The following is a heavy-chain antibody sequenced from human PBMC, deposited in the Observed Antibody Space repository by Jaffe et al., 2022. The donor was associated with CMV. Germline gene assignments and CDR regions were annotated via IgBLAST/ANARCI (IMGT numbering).Heavy chain of an antibody. D-gene: IGHD4-17*01. CDR2: IRSKAYGGTT. CDR1: GFTFGDYA. V-gene: IGHV3-49*04. CDR3: TRDLEEDYGGGAIDY. Sequence: EVQLVESGGGLVQPGRSLRLSCTASGFTFGDYAMSWVRQAPGKGLEWVGFIRSKAYGGTTEYAASVKGRFTISRDDSKSIAYLQMNSLKTEDTAVYYCTRDLEEDYGGGAIDYWGQGTLVTVSS. J-gene: IGHJ4*02.